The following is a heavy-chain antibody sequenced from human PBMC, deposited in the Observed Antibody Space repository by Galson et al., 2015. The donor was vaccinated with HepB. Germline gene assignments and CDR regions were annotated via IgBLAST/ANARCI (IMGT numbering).Heavy chain of an antibody. D-gene: IGHD6-19*01. CDR1: GYTFTSYY. CDR2: INPSGGST. CDR3: ARPLYSSGWYSGYYYGMDV. V-gene: IGHV1-46*01. Sequence: SVKVSCKASGYTFTSYYMHWVRQAPGQGLEWMGIINPSGGSTTYAQKFQGRVTMTRDPSTSTFYMEVMSLRSEDTAVYYCARPLYSSGWYSGYYYGMDVWGQGTTVTVSS. J-gene: IGHJ6*02.